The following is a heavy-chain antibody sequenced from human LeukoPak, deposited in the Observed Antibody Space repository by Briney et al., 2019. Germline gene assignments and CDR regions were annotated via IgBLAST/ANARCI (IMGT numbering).Heavy chain of an antibody. CDR2: IYYSGST. V-gene: IGHV4-30-4*01. CDR3: ASGMVATQSRDY. Sequence: SQTLSLTCTVSGGSISSGDYYWSCIRQPPGKGLEWIGYIYYSGSTYYNPSLKSRVTISVDTSKNQFSLKLSSVTAANTAVYYCASGMVATQSRDYWGQGTLVTVSS. D-gene: IGHD5-12*01. CDR1: GGSISSGDYY. J-gene: IGHJ4*02.